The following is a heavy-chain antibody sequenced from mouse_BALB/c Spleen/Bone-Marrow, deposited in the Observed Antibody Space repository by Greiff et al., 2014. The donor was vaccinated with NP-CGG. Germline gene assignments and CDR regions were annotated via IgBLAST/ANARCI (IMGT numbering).Heavy chain of an antibody. V-gene: IGHV5-12-1*01. Sequence: EVQLVESGGGLVKPGGSLKLSCAASGFAFSSYDMSWVRQTPEKRLEWVAFISSGGDNTYYPDTVKGRFTISRDNAKNTLYLQMSSLKSEDTAKYYGARHTLYYYPSDYWGQGTTLTVSS. J-gene: IGHJ2*01. CDR1: GFAFSSYD. CDR2: ISSGGDNT. CDR3: ARHTLYYYPSDY. D-gene: IGHD1-1*01.